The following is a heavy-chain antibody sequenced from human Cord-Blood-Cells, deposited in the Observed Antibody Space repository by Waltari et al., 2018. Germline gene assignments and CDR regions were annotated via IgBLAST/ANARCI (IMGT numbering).Heavy chain of an antibody. CDR1: GGSFSGYY. CDR3: AVDAFDI. J-gene: IGHJ3*02. Sequence: QVQLQQWGAGLLKPSELLSLPCAVFGGSFSGYYWTWIRQPPGKGLEWIGEINHSGSTNYNPSLKSRVTISVDTSKNQFSLKLSSVTAADTAVYYCAVDAFDIWGQGTMVTVSS. V-gene: IGHV4-34*01. CDR2: INHSGST.